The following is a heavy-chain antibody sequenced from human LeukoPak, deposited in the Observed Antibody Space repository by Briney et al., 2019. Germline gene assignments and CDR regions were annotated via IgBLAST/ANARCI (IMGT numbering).Heavy chain of an antibody. CDR1: GGSISSSHFY. D-gene: IGHD3-16*01. V-gene: IGHV4-39*07. J-gene: IGHJ3*02. CDR3: ARERGIRGGPFNI. CDR2: IYSSGST. Sequence: SDTLSLTCSVSGGSISSSHFYWGWIRQPPGKGLEWIGSIYSSGSTYYNPSLKSRVTVSVDTSKNQFSLKLSSVTAADTALYYCARERGIRGGPFNIWGQGTMVTVSS.